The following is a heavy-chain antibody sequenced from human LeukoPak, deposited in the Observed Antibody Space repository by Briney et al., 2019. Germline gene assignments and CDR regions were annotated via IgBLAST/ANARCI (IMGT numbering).Heavy chain of an antibody. CDR1: GFTFGTFW. J-gene: IGHJ4*02. D-gene: IGHD2-2*01. V-gene: IGHV3-7*01. Sequence: GGSLRLSCTASGFTFGTFWMHWVRQAPGKGLEWVANINQDGSDIKYADPVKGRFTISRDNAKNSLYLQMNSLRAEDTAVYYCARGSVVADFDYWGQGTLVTVSS. CDR3: ARGSVVADFDY. CDR2: INQDGSDI.